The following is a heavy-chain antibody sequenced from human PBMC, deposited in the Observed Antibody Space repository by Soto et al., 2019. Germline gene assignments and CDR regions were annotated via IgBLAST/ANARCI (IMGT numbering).Heavy chain of an antibody. J-gene: IGHJ4*02. V-gene: IGHV3-7*01. Sequence: GGSLRLSCAASGFTFSTYWMSWVRQAPGKGLEWVASIKQDGSERYYVDSVKGRFTISRDNAKNSLYLQMNSLRAQDTAVYYCARMWLFNPFDYWGQGTLVTVSS. CDR3: ARMWLFNPFDY. CDR2: IKQDGSER. CDR1: GFTFSTYW. D-gene: IGHD3-22*01.